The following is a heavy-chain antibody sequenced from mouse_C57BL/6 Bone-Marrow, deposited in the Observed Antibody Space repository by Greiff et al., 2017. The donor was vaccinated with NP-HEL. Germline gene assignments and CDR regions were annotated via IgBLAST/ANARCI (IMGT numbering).Heavy chain of an antibody. CDR1: GYTFTSYG. CDR3: ARGATVVALYAMDY. CDR2: IYPRSGNT. D-gene: IGHD1-1*01. V-gene: IGHV1-81*01. Sequence: VQLKESGAELARPGASVKLSCKASGYTFTSYGISWVKQRTGQGLEWIGEIYPRSGNTYYNEKFKGKATLTADKSSSTAYMELRSLTSEDSAVYFCARGATVVALYAMDYWGQGTSVTVSS. J-gene: IGHJ4*01.